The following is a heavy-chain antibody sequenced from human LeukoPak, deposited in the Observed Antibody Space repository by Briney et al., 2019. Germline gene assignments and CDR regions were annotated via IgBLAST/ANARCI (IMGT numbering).Heavy chain of an antibody. Sequence: SETLSLTCTASGYSISSGYYWGWIRQPPGKGLEWIGSIYHSGSTYYNPSLKSRVTISVDTSKNQFSLKLSSVTAADTAVYYRARAGGYCSSTSCYSWYDYWGQGTLVTVSS. D-gene: IGHD2-2*02. J-gene: IGHJ4*02. CDR1: GYSISSGYY. CDR2: IYHSGST. V-gene: IGHV4-38-2*02. CDR3: ARAGGYCSSTSCYSWYDY.